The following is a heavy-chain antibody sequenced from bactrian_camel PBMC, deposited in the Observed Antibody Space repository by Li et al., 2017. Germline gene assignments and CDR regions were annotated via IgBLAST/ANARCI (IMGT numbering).Heavy chain of an antibody. D-gene: IGHD6*01. J-gene: IGHJ4*01. CDR2: ISPGSGRR. Sequence: HVQLVESGGGSVQPGGSLRLSCKVSGYSGETVSSQCMGWFRQGLEKEREGVAAISPGSGRRYYGDSVKGRFTISRDSAKNTVYLQMNNLQPEDTATYYCAEGRGSRDEHCYSLNYWGQGTQVTVS. CDR1: GYSGETVSSQC. CDR3: AEGRGSRDEHCYSLNY. V-gene: IGHV3S1*01.